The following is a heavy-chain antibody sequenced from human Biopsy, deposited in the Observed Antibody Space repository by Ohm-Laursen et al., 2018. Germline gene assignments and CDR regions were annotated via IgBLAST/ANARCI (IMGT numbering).Heavy chain of an antibody. V-gene: IGHV4-59*01. J-gene: IGHJ4*02. Sequence: SETLSLTCTVSGDSLSSYFWSWIRQPPGKGLEWIGFIHNSGCTDHNPSLKSRVTVSMDVSNNDFSLKLTSVTAADTAVYYCARALGGYDLSAYYIDSWGQGTLVTVSS. CDR2: IHNSGCT. CDR3: ARALGGYDLSAYYIDS. D-gene: IGHD3-22*01. CDR1: GDSLSSYF.